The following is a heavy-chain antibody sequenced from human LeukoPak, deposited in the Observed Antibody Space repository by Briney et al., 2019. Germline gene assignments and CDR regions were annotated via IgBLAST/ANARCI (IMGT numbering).Heavy chain of an antibody. D-gene: IGHD2-2*01. V-gene: IGHV3-9*01. J-gene: IGHJ3*02. Sequence: GRSLRLSCAASGFTFDDYAMHWVRQAPGKGLEWVSGISWNSGSIGYADSVKGRFTISRDNAKNSLYLQMNSLRAEDTAVYYCAREGTSWPRGDAFDIWGQGTMVTVSS. CDR1: GFTFDDYA. CDR2: ISWNSGSI. CDR3: AREGTSWPRGDAFDI.